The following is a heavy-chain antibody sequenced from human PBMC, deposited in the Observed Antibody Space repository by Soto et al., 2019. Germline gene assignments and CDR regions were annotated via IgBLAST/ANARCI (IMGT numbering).Heavy chain of an antibody. CDR2: IYHSGST. Sequence: SETLSLTCTVSGGSVRSGSYYWGWIRQPPGKGLEWIGYIYHSGSTNYNPSLKSRVTISVDTSKNQFSLSLTSVTAADTAVYYCAKPRATWFDPWGQGTLVTVSS. J-gene: IGHJ5*02. V-gene: IGHV4-61*01. CDR1: GGSVRSGSYY. CDR3: AKPRATWFDP.